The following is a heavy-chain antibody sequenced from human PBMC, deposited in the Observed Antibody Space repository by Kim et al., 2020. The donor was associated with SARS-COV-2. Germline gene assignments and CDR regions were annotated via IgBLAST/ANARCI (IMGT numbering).Heavy chain of an antibody. CDR1: GGTFSSYA. V-gene: IGHV1-69*04. Sequence: SVKVSCKASGGTFSSYAISWVRQAPGQGLEWMGRIIPILGIANYAQKFQGRVTITADKSTSTAYMELSSLRSEDTAVYYCASPSSSPRLYYYYYYMDVWGKGTTVTVSS. CDR3: ASPSSSPRLYYYYYYMDV. D-gene: IGHD6-13*01. J-gene: IGHJ6*03. CDR2: IIPILGIA.